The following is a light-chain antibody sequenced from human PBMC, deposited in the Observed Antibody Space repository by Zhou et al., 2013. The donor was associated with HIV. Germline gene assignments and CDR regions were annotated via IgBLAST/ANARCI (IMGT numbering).Light chain of an antibody. Sequence: DVQMTQSPSSLSASVGDRVTITCRASQNIADFVNWYQQEPGKAPKLLIYAASTLQSGVPSRFSGSRTGTDFTLTIDRLRPEDFATYYCQXTYSVDVSFGGGTRV. CDR3: QXTYSVDVS. CDR2: AAS. V-gene: IGKV1-39*01. CDR1: QNIADF. J-gene: IGKJ4*01.